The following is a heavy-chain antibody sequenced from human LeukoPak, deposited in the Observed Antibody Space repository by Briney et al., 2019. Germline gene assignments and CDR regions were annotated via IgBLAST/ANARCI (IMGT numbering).Heavy chain of an antibody. CDR1: GGSISSYY. Sequence: SETLSLTCTVSGGSISSYYWSWIRQPPGKGLEWIGYIYYSGSTNYNPSLKSRVTISVDTSKNQFSLKLSSETAADTAVYYCARGPGPFDYWGQGTLVTVSS. CDR2: IYYSGST. CDR3: ARGPGPFDY. V-gene: IGHV4-59*01. J-gene: IGHJ4*02.